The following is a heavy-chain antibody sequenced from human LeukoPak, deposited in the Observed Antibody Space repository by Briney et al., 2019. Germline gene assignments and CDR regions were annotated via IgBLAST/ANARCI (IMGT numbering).Heavy chain of an antibody. CDR1: GFTFSRFW. CDR3: ARRCSSSWYVRKLYYFDY. J-gene: IGHJ4*02. V-gene: IGHV3-7*01. CDR2: IKQDGSEK. D-gene: IGHD6-13*01. Sequence: GGSLRLSCAASGFTFSRFWMSWVRQAPGKGLQWVANIKQDGSEKYYVDSVKGRFTISRDNAKNSLYLQMNSLRAEDTAVYYCARRCSSSWYVRKLYYFDYWGQGTLVTVSS.